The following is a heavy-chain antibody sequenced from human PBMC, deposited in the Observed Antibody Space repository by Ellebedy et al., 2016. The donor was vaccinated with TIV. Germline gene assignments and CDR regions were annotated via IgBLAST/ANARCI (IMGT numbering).Heavy chain of an antibody. J-gene: IGHJ4*02. D-gene: IGHD6-13*01. V-gene: IGHV4-59*08. CDR2: VYHTGST. CDR3: ARPSYTTSWYYFDS. CDR1: GGSIISTYY. Sequence: MPSETLSLTCSVSGGSIISTYYSTWIRPPPGKGLEWIGNVYHTGSTNYNPSLESRVTISVDTSKNQFSLSLSSVTAADTAVYYCARPSYTTSWYYFDSWGQGTLVTVSS.